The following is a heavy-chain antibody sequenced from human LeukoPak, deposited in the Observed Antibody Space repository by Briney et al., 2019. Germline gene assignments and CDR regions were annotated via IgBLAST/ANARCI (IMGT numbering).Heavy chain of an antibody. D-gene: IGHD1-1*01. CDR2: IKSKTDGATT. Sequence: PGGSLRLSCAASGFALSDAWMSWVRQAPGKGLEWVGRIKSKTDGATTDYAAPVKGRFTISRDDSKNTLSLQMNSLRSEDTAVYYCTGERNAFDLWGQGTQVTVSS. J-gene: IGHJ5*02. CDR1: GFALSDAW. CDR3: TGERNAFDL. V-gene: IGHV3-15*01.